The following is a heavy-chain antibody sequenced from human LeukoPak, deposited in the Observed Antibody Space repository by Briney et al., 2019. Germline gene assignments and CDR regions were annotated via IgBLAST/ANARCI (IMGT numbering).Heavy chain of an antibody. CDR2: MYPSGST. CDR1: GYSISSGYH. J-gene: IGHJ4*02. Sequence: SETLSLTCAVSGYSISSGYHWGWIRQSPGKGLEWIGFMYPSGSTYYDPSLKSRFTISVDTSKNQFSLKLSSVTAADTAVYYCARRIVSSSSGFDYWGQGTLVTVSS. D-gene: IGHD6-6*01. CDR3: ARRIVSSSSGFDY. V-gene: IGHV4-38-2*01.